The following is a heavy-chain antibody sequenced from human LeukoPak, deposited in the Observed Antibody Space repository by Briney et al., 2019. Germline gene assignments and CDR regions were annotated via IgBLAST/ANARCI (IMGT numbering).Heavy chain of an antibody. CDR3: AKEFRIRPNDY. V-gene: IGHV3-23*01. J-gene: IGHJ4*02. D-gene: IGHD1-14*01. CDR2: ISASGGST. Sequence: GGSLRLSCAASGFTFSSYAMSWVRQAPGKGLEWVSLISASGGSTYYADSMQGRFTVSRDNSKNTLYLQIDSLRAEDTAVYYCAKEFRIRPNDYWGQGTLVTVSS. CDR1: GFTFSSYA.